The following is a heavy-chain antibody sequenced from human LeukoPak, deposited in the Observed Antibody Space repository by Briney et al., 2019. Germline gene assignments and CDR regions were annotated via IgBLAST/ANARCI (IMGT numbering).Heavy chain of an antibody. J-gene: IGHJ4*02. D-gene: IGHD2-15*01. Sequence: GGSLRLSCVASGLPIADFAMHWVRQAPGKGLEWVSLISGEGVSAFCADSVKGRFSISRDNSKNTLYLQMNSLRAEDTAVYYCAKNSGGSCYQAIANWGQGTQVTVSS. CDR1: GLPIADFA. V-gene: IGHV3-43*02. CDR3: AKNSGGSCYQAIAN. CDR2: ISGEGVSA.